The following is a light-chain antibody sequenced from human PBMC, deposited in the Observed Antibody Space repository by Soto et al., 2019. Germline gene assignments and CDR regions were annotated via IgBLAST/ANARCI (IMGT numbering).Light chain of an antibody. CDR1: QSVSNN. Sequence: EIVMTQSPATLSMSPGERSTLSCRASQSVSNNFAWYQQKPGQAPXXLIYGASTRATGVPARFIGSGSETEFTLTISSLQSEDYAVDDCQQYHFWWTFGLGTKVDIK. CDR2: GAS. J-gene: IGKJ1*01. V-gene: IGKV3-15*01. CDR3: QQYHFWWT.